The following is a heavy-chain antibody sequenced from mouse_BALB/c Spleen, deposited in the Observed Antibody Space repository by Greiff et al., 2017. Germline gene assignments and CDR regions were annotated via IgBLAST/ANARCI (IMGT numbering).Heavy chain of an antibody. D-gene: IGHD2-3*01. J-gene: IGHJ3*01. Sequence: EVQLVESGGGLVKPGGSLKLSCAASGFTFSSYAMSWVRQSPEKRLEWVAEISSGGSYTYYPDTVTGRFTISRDNAKNTLYLEMSSLRSEDTAMYYCARDGYYPWFAYWGQGTLVTVSA. CDR1: GFTFSSYA. CDR2: ISSGGSYT. V-gene: IGHV5-9-4*01. CDR3: ARDGYYPWFAY.